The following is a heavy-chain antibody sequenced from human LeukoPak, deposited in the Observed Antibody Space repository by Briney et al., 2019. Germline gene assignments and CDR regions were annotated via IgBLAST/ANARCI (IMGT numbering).Heavy chain of an antibody. V-gene: IGHV3-74*01. D-gene: IGHD3-22*01. CDR3: ARGYYDSSGYSYYYYGKDV. Sequence: GGSLRLSCAASGFTFSSYWMHWVRQAPGKGLVWVSRINSDGSSTSYADSVKGRFTISRDNAKNTLYLQMNSLRAEDTAVYYCARGYYDSSGYSYYYYGKDVWGQGTTVTVSS. CDR1: GFTFSSYW. CDR2: INSDGSST. J-gene: IGHJ6*02.